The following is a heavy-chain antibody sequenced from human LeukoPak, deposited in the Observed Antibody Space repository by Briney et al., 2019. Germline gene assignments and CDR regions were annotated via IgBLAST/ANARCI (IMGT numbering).Heavy chain of an antibody. D-gene: IGHD2-2*01. Sequence: GGSLRLSCAASGFTFSSYAMSWVRQAPGKGLEWVSAISGSGVSTYYADSVKGRFTISRDNSKNTLYLQMNSLRAEDTAVYYCAKATFEYCSSTSCYVFDYWGQGTLVTVSS. V-gene: IGHV3-23*01. CDR2: ISGSGVST. CDR3: AKATFEYCSSTSCYVFDY. CDR1: GFTFSSYA. J-gene: IGHJ4*02.